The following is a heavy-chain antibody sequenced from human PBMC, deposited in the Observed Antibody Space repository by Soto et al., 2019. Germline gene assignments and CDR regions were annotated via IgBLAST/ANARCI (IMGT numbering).Heavy chain of an antibody. CDR1: GFTFSSSA. CDR3: AKDRHYPRRYFHY. Sequence: TGGSLRLSCAASGFTFSSSAISWVRQAPGKGLEWVSAVSANGQGIYYADSVRGRFTISRDNSKNTVFLHMDSLSAEDTAVYYCAKDRHYPRRYFHYWGQGTLVTVSS. CDR2: VSANGQGI. J-gene: IGHJ4*02. D-gene: IGHD3-10*01. V-gene: IGHV3-23*01.